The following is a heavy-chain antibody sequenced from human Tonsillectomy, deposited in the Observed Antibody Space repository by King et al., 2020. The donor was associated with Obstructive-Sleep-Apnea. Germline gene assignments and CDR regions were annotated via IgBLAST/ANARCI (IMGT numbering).Heavy chain of an antibody. CDR1: GYTFTAYY. CDR2: INPNSGGT. Sequence: VQLVQSGAEVKKPGASVKVSCEASGYTFTAYYIHWVRQAPGQGLEWMGWINPNSGGTIYAQKFQGRVTMTRDTSISTAYMDLSRLRSDDTAVYYCARESGRNYQLPNFDYWGQGTLVTVSS. CDR3: ARESGRNYQLPNFDY. V-gene: IGHV1-2*02. D-gene: IGHD2-2*01. J-gene: IGHJ4*02.